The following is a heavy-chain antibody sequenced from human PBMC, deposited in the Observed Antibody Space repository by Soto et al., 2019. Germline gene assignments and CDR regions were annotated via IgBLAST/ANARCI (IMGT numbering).Heavy chain of an antibody. V-gene: IGHV4-39*01. D-gene: IGHD6-13*01. CDR3: ARRPVRAAGNFDY. CDR2: IYYSGST. Sequence: QLQLQESGPGLVKPSETLSLTCTVSGGSISSSSYYWGWIRQPPGKGLEWIGSIYYSGSTYYNPSLKSRVTISVDTSKNQFSLKLSSVTAADTAVYYCARRPVRAAGNFDYWGQGTLVTVSS. J-gene: IGHJ4*02. CDR1: GGSISSSSYY.